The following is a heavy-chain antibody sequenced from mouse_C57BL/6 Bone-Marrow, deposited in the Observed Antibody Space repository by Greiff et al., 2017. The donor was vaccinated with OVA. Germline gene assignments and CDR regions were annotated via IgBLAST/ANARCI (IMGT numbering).Heavy chain of an antibody. CDR1: GYTFTSYW. CDR2: IYPGSGST. J-gene: IGHJ3*01. D-gene: IGHD4-1*01. CDR3: ASCDGTRGWFAY. V-gene: IGHV1-55*01. Sequence: QVQLQQPGAELVKPGASVKMSCKASGYTFTSYWITWVKQRPGQGLEWIGDIYPGSGSTNYNEKFKSKATLTVDTSSSTAYMLLSSLTSEDSAVYYCASCDGTRGWFAYWGQGTLVTVSA.